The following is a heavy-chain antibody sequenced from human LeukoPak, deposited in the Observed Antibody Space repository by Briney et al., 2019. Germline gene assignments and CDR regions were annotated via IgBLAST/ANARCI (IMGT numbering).Heavy chain of an antibody. CDR2: INWNGGST. J-gene: IGHJ4*02. CDR1: GFTLSSYG. D-gene: IGHD6-6*01. V-gene: IGHV3-20*04. Sequence: GGSLRLSCAASGFTLSSYGMHWVRQAPGKGLEWVSGINWNGGSTGYADSVKGRFTISRDNAKNSLYLQMNSLRAEDTALYYCARVDEYSSSGDFDYWGQGTLVTVSS. CDR3: ARVDEYSSSGDFDY.